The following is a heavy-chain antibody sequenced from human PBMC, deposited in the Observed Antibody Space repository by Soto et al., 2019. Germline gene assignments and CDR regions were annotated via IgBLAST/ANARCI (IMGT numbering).Heavy chain of an antibody. J-gene: IGHJ4*02. D-gene: IGHD1-26*01. CDR3: ARRGSGSYYDY. V-gene: IGHV3-23*01. CDR1: GFTFSSYA. CDR2: LSGSGGST. Sequence: EVQLLESGGGLVQPGGSLRLSCAASGFTFSSYAMRWVRQAPVKGLEWVSALSGSGGSTYYADSVKGRFTISRYNSKNTLYLQMNSLRAEDTAVYYCARRGSGSYYDYWGQGTLVTVSS.